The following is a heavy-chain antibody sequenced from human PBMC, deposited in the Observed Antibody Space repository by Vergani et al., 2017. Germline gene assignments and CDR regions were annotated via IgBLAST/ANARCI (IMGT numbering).Heavy chain of an antibody. V-gene: IGHV1-8*01. CDR2: MNPNSGNT. Sequence: QVQLVQSGAEVKKPGASVKVSCKASGYTFTSYDINWVRQATGQGLEWMGWMNPNSGNTGYAQKFQGRVTMTRNTSISTAYMELSSLRSEDTAVYYCARDTYYYGSGRQGYFDLWGRGTLVTVSS. CDR3: ARDTYYYGSGRQGYFDL. CDR1: GYTFTSYD. D-gene: IGHD3-10*01. J-gene: IGHJ2*01.